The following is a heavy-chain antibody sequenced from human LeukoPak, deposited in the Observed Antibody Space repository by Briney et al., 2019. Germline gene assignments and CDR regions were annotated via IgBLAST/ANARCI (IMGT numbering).Heavy chain of an antibody. CDR1: GYTFTGYY. CDR3: ARVGFLTGYNNWFDP. Sequence: GASVKVSCKASGYTFTGYYMHWVRQAPGQGLEWMGWINPNSGGTNYAQKFQGRVTMTRDTSISTAYMELSRLRSDDTAVYYCARVGFLTGYNNWFDPWGQGTLVTVSS. V-gene: IGHV1-2*02. D-gene: IGHD3-9*01. CDR2: INPNSGGT. J-gene: IGHJ5*02.